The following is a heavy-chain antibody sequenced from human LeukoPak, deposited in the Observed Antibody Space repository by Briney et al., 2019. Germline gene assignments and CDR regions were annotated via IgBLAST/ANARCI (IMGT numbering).Heavy chain of an antibody. CDR1: GGSISSSSYY. Sequence: PSETLSLTCTVSGGSISSSSYYWGWVRQPPGKGLEWIGSIYYSGSTYYNPFLKSRVTISVDTSKNQFSLKLSSVTAADTAVYYCARDVVGVPNYYDSSGYENYWGQGTLVTVSS. J-gene: IGHJ4*02. D-gene: IGHD3-22*01. CDR3: ARDVVGVPNYYDSSGYENY. V-gene: IGHV4-39*07. CDR2: IYYSGST.